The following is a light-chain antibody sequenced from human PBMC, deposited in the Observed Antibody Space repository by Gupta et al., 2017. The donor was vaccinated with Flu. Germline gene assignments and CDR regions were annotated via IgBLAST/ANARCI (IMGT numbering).Light chain of an antibody. J-gene: IGKJ1*01. V-gene: IGKV1-5*03. Sequence: DIQMTQSPSTVSASVGDRVTITCRASQSISNWLAWYQQKAGKAPKLLIYTASHLESGGPSRFSGSGSGTEFTLTINRLQPDDFATYYGQQNSIPWTFGQGTKVEIK. CDR2: TAS. CDR1: QSISNW. CDR3: QQNSIPWT.